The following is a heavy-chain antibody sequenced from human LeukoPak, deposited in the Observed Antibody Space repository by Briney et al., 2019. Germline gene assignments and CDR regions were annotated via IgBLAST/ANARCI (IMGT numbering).Heavy chain of an antibody. D-gene: IGHD2-2*02. CDR1: GGSFSGYY. CDR2: INHSGST. J-gene: IGHJ5*02. CDR3: ARPRTRWVVPAAIRGWFDP. V-gene: IGHV4-34*01. Sequence: KTSETLSLTCAVYGGSFSGYYWSWIRQPPGKGLEWIGEINHSGSTNYNPSLKSRVTISVDTSKNQFSLKLSSVTAADTAVYYCARPRTRWVVPAAIRGWFDPWGQGTLVTVSS.